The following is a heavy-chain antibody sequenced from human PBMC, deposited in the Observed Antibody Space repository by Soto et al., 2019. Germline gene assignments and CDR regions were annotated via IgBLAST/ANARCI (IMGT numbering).Heavy chain of an antibody. CDR1: GYTFSSYG. CDR3: ARDEHDFWSGLDY. J-gene: IGHJ4*02. D-gene: IGHD3-3*01. CDR2: ISGYNGNT. Sequence: VASVKVSCKTSGYTFSSYGISWVRQAPGQGLEWMGWISGYNGNTNYAQKLQGRVTMTTDTSTSTAYMELRSLRSGDTAVYYCARDEHDFWSGLDYWGQGSLVTVSS. V-gene: IGHV1-18*01.